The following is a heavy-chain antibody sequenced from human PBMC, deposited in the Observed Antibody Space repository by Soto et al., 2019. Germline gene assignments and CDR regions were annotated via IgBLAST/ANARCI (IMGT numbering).Heavy chain of an antibody. J-gene: IGHJ2*01. Sequence: QVRLVQAGAEVKKPGSSVKVSCKASGGTFSSYTISGVRQAPGQGLEWMGRIIPIPGIANYAQKFQGRVTITADKSTSPAYLERRSLGSEDTAVAYCASRSGAQLGQSPLGYFDLWGRGTLVAFSS. D-gene: IGHD3-3*01. CDR2: IIPIPGIA. V-gene: IGHV1-69*02. CDR3: ASRSGAQLGQSPLGYFDL. CDR1: GGTFSSYT.